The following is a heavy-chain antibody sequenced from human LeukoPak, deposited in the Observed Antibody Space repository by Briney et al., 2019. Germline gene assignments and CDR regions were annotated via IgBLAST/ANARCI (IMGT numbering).Heavy chain of an antibody. D-gene: IGHD1-1*01. CDR3: ARTTGPTAPSFDS. CDR2: IIGSSRSR. J-gene: IGHJ4*02. Sequence: PGGSLRLSCAASGFIFSDYSMSGVRQAPGKGLEGVACIIGSSRSRDYADAVKGRFTISRHNAKNSLYLQMNSLRAEDTAVSYCARTTGPTAPSFDSSGPGTLVTVSS. CDR1: GFIFSDYS. V-gene: IGHV3-21*01.